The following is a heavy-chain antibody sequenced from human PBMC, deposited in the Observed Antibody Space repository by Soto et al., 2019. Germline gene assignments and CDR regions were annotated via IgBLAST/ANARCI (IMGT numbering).Heavy chain of an antibody. J-gene: IGHJ4*02. V-gene: IGHV2-5*02. Sequence: QITLNESGPTVVRPTEPLTLTCRFSGFSLTTSGVGVRWIRQSPGKAPEGLALIYWDDDKRYSASLKSRLTITKDTSKNQVVLTVSDLDPTDTATYYCAHRVLRTVFGLVTTTAIYFDFWGQGTPVAVSS. CDR1: GFSLTTSGVG. D-gene: IGHD3-3*01. CDR2: IYWDDDK. CDR3: AHRVLRTVFGLVTTTAIYFDF.